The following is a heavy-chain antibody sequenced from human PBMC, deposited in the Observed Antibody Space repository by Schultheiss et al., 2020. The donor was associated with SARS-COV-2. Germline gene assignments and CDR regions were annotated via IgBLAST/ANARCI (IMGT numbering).Heavy chain of an antibody. CDR3: ARPHNLAAAMSLYYYYMDV. V-gene: IGHV3-7*01. CDR2: IKQDGSEK. Sequence: GGSLRLSCAASGFTFSSYSMNWVRQAPGKGLEWVANIKQDGSEKYYVDSVKGRFTISRDNAKNSLYLQMNSLRAEDTAVYYCARPHNLAAAMSLYYYYMDVWGKGTTVTVSS. D-gene: IGHD2-2*01. J-gene: IGHJ6*03. CDR1: GFTFSSYS.